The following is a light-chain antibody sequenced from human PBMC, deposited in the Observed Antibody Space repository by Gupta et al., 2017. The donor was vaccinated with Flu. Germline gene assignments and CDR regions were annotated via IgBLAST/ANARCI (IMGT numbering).Light chain of an antibody. CDR3: RQTIQLPPT. CDR1: QCRRHTNGKTH. CDR2: ESC. J-gene: IGKJ2*01. V-gene: IGKV2D-29*01. Sequence: PGEAASIDCMASQCRRHTNGKTHVYWYRQRPGQAPHLLIYESCSLDCGVTDRFSGSGSGTDFTLNISSVEADDVGVYHCRQTIQLPPTFGQGTKLEIK.